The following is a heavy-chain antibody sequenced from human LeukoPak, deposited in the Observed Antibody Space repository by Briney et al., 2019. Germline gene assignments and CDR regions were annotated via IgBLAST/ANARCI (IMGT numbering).Heavy chain of an antibody. CDR1: GGSISSSSYY. J-gene: IGHJ4*02. CDR2: IYYSGST. CDR3: ASAPIWSGYLFDY. D-gene: IGHD3-3*01. Sequence: SETLSLTCTVSGGSISSSSYYWGWIRQPPGKGLEWIGSIYYSGSTYYNPSLKSRVTISVDTSKNQFSLKLSSVTAADTAVYYCASAPIWSGYLFDYWGQGTLVTVSS. V-gene: IGHV4-39*01.